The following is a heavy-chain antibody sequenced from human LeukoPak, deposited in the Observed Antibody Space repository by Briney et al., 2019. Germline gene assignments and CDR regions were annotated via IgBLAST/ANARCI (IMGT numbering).Heavy chain of an antibody. D-gene: IGHD4-11*01. J-gene: IGHJ4*02. CDR2: INHSGYT. CDR3: TRMTRGHDY. CDR1: GVTFDDYY. V-gene: IGHV4-34*01. Sequence: SETLSLTCAVSGVTFDDYYWSWVRQTPGKGLEWIGEINHSGYTNDNPSLKSRVTLSIDTSRKQFSLNLRSVTVADAGIYYCTRMTRGHDYWGQGTQVTVSS.